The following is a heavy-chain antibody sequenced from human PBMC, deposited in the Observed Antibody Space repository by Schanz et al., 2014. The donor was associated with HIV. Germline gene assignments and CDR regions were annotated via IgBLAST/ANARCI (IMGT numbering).Heavy chain of an antibody. CDR3: ARAGQLALEQGWGNYYYYYYYGMDV. J-gene: IGHJ6*02. V-gene: IGHV3-7*01. CDR1: RFTFSSYA. Sequence: EVQLLESGGGLVQPGGSLRLSCAASRFTFSSYAMSWVRRAPGKGLEWVANIKQDGSEKHYVDSVKGRFTISRDNAQNSLYLQMNSLRAEDTAVYYCARAGQLALEQGWGNYYYYYYYGMDVWGQGTTVTVSS. D-gene: IGHD1-7*01. CDR2: IKQDGSEK.